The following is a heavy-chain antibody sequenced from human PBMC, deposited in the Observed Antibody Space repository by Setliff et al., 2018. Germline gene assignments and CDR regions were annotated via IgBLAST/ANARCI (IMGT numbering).Heavy chain of an antibody. CDR3: ARILGYCSGGSCYVPY. V-gene: IGHV4-38-2*01. Sequence: SETLSLTCAVSGYSISSGYYWGWIRQPPGKGLEWIGSIYHSGSTYYNPSLKSRVTISVDTSKNQFSLKLSSVTAADTAMYYCARILGYCSGGSCYVPYWGQGTRVTVSS. CDR1: GYSISSGYY. CDR2: IYHSGST. J-gene: IGHJ4*02. D-gene: IGHD2-15*01.